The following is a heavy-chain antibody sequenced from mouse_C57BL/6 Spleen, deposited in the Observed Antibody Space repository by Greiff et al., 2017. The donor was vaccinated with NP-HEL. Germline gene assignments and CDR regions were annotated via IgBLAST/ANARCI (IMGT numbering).Heavy chain of an antibody. J-gene: IGHJ1*03. CDR3: ARRIYYSNYDWYFDV. V-gene: IGHV1-50*01. CDR1: GYTFTSYW. D-gene: IGHD2-5*01. Sequence: QVQLQQPGAELVKPGASVKLSCKASGYTFTSYWMQWVKQRPGQGLEWIGEIDPSDSYTNYNQKFKGKATLTVDTSSSTAYMQLSSLTSEDSAVYYCARRIYYSNYDWYFDVWGTGTTVTVSS. CDR2: IDPSDSYT.